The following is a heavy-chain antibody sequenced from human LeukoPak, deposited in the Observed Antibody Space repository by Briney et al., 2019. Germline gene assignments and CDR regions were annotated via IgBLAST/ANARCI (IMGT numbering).Heavy chain of an antibody. V-gene: IGHV3-30-3*01. CDR2: ISYDGSNK. J-gene: IGHJ3*02. CDR3: ARDFGGPAAINAFDI. Sequence: GGSLRLSCAASGFTFSSYWMSWVRQAPGKGLGWVAVISYDGSNKYYADSVKGRFTISRDNSKNTLYLQMNSLRAEDTAVYYCARDFGGPAAINAFDIWGQGTMVTVSS. D-gene: IGHD2-2*02. CDR1: GFTFSSYW.